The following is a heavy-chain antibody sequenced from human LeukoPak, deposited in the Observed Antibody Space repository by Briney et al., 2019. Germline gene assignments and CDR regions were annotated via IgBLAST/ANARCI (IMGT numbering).Heavy chain of an antibody. J-gene: IGHJ4*02. CDR3: ANLGVVSATYFDY. CDR1: GFTFSSYW. CDR2: INSDGSST. V-gene: IGHV3-74*01. D-gene: IGHD2-2*01. Sequence: HPGGSLRLSCAASGFTFSSYWMHWVLQAPGKGLVWVSRINSDGSSTSYADSVKGRFTISRDNSKNTLYLQMNSLRAEDTAVYYCANLGVVSATYFDYWGQGTLVTVSS.